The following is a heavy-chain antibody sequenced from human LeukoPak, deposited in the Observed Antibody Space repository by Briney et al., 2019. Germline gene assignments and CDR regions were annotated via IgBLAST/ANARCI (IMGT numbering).Heavy chain of an antibody. CDR2: IKQDGSDK. V-gene: IGHV3-7*03. D-gene: IGHD6-25*01. Sequence: GGSLRLSCVVSEFNFRNYWMSWVRQTAGKGLEWVANIKQDGSDKYYVDSVKGRFIISRDNAKNSLYLQMNSLRDEDTAVYYCARDSAAHGGYWGQGTPVIVSS. CDR3: ARDSAAHGGY. CDR1: EFNFRNYW. J-gene: IGHJ4*02.